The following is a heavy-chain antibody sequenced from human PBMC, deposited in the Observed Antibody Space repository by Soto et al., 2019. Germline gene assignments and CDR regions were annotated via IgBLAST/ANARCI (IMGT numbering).Heavy chain of an antibody. D-gene: IGHD3-16*01. CDR3: TTDWGFPSYFSDY. V-gene: IGHV3-15*01. J-gene: IGHJ4*02. CDR2: IKSKTDGGTT. CDR1: GFTFSNAW. Sequence: GGSLRLSCAASGFTFSNAWMSWVRQAPGKGLEWVGRIKSKTDGGTTDYAAPVKGRFTISRDDSKNTLYLQMNSLKTEDTAVYYCTTDWGFPSYFSDYWGQGTLVTVSS.